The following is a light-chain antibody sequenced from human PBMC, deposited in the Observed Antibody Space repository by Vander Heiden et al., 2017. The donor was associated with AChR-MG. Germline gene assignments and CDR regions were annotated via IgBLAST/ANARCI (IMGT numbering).Light chain of an antibody. CDR3: AAWDDSLNGHV. Sequence: QSVLTQAPSASGTPGQRVTISCSGSSSNIGTNTVNWYQQLPGTAPKLLIYNSNQRPSGVPDRFSGSQSGTSASLAISGLQSEDEADYYCAAWDDSLNGHVFGTGTKVTVL. CDR2: NSN. J-gene: IGLJ1*01. CDR1: SSNIGTNT. V-gene: IGLV1-44*01.